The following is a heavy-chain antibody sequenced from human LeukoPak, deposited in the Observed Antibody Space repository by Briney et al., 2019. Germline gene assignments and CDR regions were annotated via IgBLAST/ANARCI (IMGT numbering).Heavy chain of an antibody. CDR2: ISETSSFM. J-gene: IGHJ4*02. Sequence: GGSLRLSCAASGFTFSSYSMNWVRQAPGKGLEWISYISETSSFMYYADSVKGRFTISRDNAKNSLYLQMSSLRAEDTAVYYCARAREATVVTHYHDYWGQGTLVTVSS. D-gene: IGHD4-23*01. V-gene: IGHV3-48*01. CDR3: ARAREATVVTHYHDY. CDR1: GFTFSSYS.